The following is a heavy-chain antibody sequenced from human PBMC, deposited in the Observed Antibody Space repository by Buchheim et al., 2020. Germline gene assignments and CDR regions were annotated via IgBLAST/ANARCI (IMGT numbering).Heavy chain of an antibody. Sequence: QVQLQESGSGLVKPSETLSLTCAVSGYSISSGYYWGWIRQPPGKGLEWIGSIYHSGSTYYNPSLKSRVTISVDTSKNQFSLKLSSVTAADTAVYYCARAGYSSSWYLVDYYYGMDVWGQGTT. J-gene: IGHJ6*02. D-gene: IGHD6-13*01. V-gene: IGHV4-38-2*01. CDR3: ARAGYSSSWYLVDYYYGMDV. CDR2: IYHSGST. CDR1: GYSISSGYY.